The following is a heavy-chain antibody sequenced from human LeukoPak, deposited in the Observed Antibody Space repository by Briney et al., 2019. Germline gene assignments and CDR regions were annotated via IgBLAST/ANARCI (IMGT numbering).Heavy chain of an antibody. J-gene: IGHJ4*02. CDR3: ARDRDYAFDY. D-gene: IGHD4-17*01. Sequence: PGGSLRLSCAASGFTFSGYYMSWIRQAPGKGLEWFSHINSGSDIIYNADSVKGRFTISRDNAETSLYLQMNSLRDEDTAVYYCARDRDYAFDYWGQGTLVTVSS. V-gene: IGHV3-11*04. CDR2: INSGSDII. CDR1: GFTFSGYY.